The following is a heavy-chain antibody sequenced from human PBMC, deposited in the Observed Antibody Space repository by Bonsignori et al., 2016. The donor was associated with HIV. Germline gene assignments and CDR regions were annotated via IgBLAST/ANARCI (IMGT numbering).Heavy chain of an antibody. CDR3: AKDRYYYDSSGYVNFDY. CDR2: ISWNSGRI. D-gene: IGHD3-22*01. Sequence: GGSLRLSCAASGFTFDDYAMHWVRQAPGKGLEWVSGISWNSGRIGYADSVKGRFTISRDNAKNSLYLQMNSLRAEDTALYYCAKDRYYYDSSGYVNFDYWGQGTLVTVSS. V-gene: IGHV3-9*01. J-gene: IGHJ4*02. CDR1: GFTFDDYA.